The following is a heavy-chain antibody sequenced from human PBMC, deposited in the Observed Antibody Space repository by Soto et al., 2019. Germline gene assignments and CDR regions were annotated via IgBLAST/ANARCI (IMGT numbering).Heavy chain of an antibody. Sequence: GASVKVSCKASGYTFTGYYMHWVRQAPGQGLEWMGWINPNSGGTNYAQKFQGRVTMTRDTSISTAYMELSRLRSDDTAVYYCASRIAAAGRYYYYYYGMGVWGQGTTVTVSS. CDR3: ASRIAAAGRYYYYYYGMGV. CDR2: INPNSGGT. J-gene: IGHJ6*02. D-gene: IGHD6-13*01. CDR1: GYTFTGYY. V-gene: IGHV1-2*02.